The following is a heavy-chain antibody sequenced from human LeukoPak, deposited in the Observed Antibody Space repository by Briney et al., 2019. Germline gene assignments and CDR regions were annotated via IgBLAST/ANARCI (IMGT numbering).Heavy chain of an antibody. Sequence: PSQTLSLTCTVSGGSISSGGYYWSWIRQHPGKGLEWIGYIYYSGSTYYNPSLKSRVTISVDTSKNQFSLKLSSVTAADTAVYYCARGDYYDSSGYYCGFDYWGQGTLVTVSS. CDR3: ARGDYYDSSGYYCGFDY. CDR1: GGSISSGGYY. CDR2: IYYSGST. D-gene: IGHD3-22*01. V-gene: IGHV4-31*03. J-gene: IGHJ4*02.